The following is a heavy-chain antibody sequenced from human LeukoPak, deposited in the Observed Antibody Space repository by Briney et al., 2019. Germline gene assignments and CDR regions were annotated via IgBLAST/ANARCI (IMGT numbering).Heavy chain of an antibody. J-gene: IGHJ4*02. CDR1: GFTFSSYA. V-gene: IGHV3-23*01. CDR2: ISGSGGST. CDR3: AKDSNTWIQLWYGDY. D-gene: IGHD5-18*01. Sequence: PGGSLRLSCAASGFTFSSYAMSWVRQAPGKGPEWVSAISGSGGSTYYADSVKGRFTISRDNSKNTLYLQMNSLRAEDTAVYYCAKDSNTWIQLWYGDYWGQGTLVTVSS.